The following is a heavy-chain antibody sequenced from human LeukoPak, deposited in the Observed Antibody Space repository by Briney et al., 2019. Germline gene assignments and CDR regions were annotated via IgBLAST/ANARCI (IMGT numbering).Heavy chain of an antibody. J-gene: IGHJ5*02. V-gene: IGHV4-59*01. D-gene: IGHD4-17*01. CDR1: GGSIRSYY. CDR2: IYYSGST. CDR3: ARVDGDYGDNWFDP. Sequence: SETLSLTCTVSGGSIRSYYWSWIRQPPGKGLEWIGYIYYSGSTNYNPSLKSRVTISVDTSKNQFSLKLSSVTAADTAVYYCARVDGDYGDNWFDPWGQGTLVTVSS.